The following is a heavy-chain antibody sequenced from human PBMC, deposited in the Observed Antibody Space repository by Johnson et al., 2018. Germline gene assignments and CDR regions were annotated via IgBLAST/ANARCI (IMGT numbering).Heavy chain of an antibody. CDR2: INAGNGNT. V-gene: IGHV1-3*01. CDR1: GYTFTKYA. Sequence: QVQLVQSGAEVKKPGASVKVSCKASGYTFTKYAMHWVRQAPGQRLEWLGWINAGNGNTQYSQKFQGRVTITRDTSASPAYMELSSLRSEDTAVYYCARGFDYYYMDVWGKGTTVTVSS. CDR3: ARGFDYYYMDV. J-gene: IGHJ6*03.